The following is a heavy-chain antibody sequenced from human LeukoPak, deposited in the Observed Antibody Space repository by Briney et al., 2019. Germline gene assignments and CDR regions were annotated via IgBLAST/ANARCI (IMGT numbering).Heavy chain of an antibody. J-gene: IGHJ4*02. Sequence: SVKVSCKASGGTFSRYAISLVRQAPGQGLEWMGGIIPIFGTANYAQKFQGRVTITADESTSTAYMELSSLRSEDTAVYYCASGFTSTIWFGELLGPKPNYFDSWGQGTLVTVSS. D-gene: IGHD3-10*01. CDR1: GGTFSRYA. V-gene: IGHV1-69*13. CDR2: IIPIFGTA. CDR3: ASGFTSTIWFGELLGPKPNYFDS.